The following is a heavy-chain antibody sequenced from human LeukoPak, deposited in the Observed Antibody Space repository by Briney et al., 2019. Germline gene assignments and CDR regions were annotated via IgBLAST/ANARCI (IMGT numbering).Heavy chain of an antibody. V-gene: IGHV4-59*01. J-gene: IGHJ3*02. Sequence: PSETLSLTCTVSGAFISSYYWSWLRQPPGRGLEWIGHIYYSGSTNYNPSLKSRVTISVDTSKNQFSLKLSSVTAADTAVYYCERDNGSSNDGFDIWGQGTMVTVSS. CDR3: ERDNGSSNDGFDI. CDR1: GAFISSYY. CDR2: IYYSGST.